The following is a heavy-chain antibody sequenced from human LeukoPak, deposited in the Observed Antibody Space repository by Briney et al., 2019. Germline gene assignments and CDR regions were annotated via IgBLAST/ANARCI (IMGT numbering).Heavy chain of an antibody. V-gene: IGHV3-21*01. CDR1: GFTFSSFT. Sequence: GGSLRLSCAASGFTFSSFTMNWVRQAPGKGLEWVSSISSDSNYIHYAESVRGRFTISRDNAQNSLYLQMNSLRAEDTAVYYCARGVKGGDAFDIWGQGTMVTVSS. J-gene: IGHJ3*02. CDR2: ISSDSNYI. D-gene: IGHD3-16*01. CDR3: ARGVKGGDAFDI.